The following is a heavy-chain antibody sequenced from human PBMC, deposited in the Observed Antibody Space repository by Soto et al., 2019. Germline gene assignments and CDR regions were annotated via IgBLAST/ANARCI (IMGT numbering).Heavy chain of an antibody. V-gene: IGHV3-30-3*01. CDR1: EFTFSSYA. CDR2: ISYDGSKK. J-gene: IGHJ4*02. Sequence: QVQLVESGGGVVQPGRSLRLCCAASEFTFSSYAMHWVRQAPGKGLEWVAVISYDGSKKHYADSVKGRFTISRDNSKNTLYLQMNSLRAEDTAVYYCAPGYFDYWGQGTLVTVSS. CDR3: APGYFDY.